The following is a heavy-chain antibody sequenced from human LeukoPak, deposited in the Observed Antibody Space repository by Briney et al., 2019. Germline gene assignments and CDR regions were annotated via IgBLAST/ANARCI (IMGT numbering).Heavy chain of an antibody. CDR2: IIPIFGTA. CDR1: GGTLSSYA. CDR3: ARDHTGGSHPFDY. Sequence: ASVKVSCKASGGTLSSYAISWVRQAPGQGLEWMGRIIPIFGTANYAQKFQGRVTITTDESTSTAYMELSSLRSEDTAVYYCARDHTGGSHPFDYWGQGTLVTVSS. D-gene: IGHD1-26*01. V-gene: IGHV1-69*05. J-gene: IGHJ4*02.